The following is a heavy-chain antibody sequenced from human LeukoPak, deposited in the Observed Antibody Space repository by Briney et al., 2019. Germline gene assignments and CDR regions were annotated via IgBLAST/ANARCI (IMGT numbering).Heavy chain of an antibody. CDR1: GYSFTNYW. D-gene: IGHD6-13*01. CDR3: ARRRGYTSSWFDY. V-gene: IGHV5-51*01. J-gene: IGHJ5*01. Sequence: GESLKISCKSSGYSFTNYWIAWVRQMPGKGLEWMWIIYPGDSDIRYSPSFQGQVTISADKSISTAYLQWSSLKASDTAIYYCARRRGYTSSWFDYWGQGTLVTVSS. CDR2: IYPGDSDI.